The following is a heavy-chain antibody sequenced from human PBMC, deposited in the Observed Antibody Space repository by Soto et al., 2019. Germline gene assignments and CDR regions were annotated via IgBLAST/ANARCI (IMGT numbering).Heavy chain of an antibody. CDR1: GFSLSTSGVG. J-gene: IGHJ4*02. V-gene: IGHV2-5*02. Sequence: QITLKESGPTLVKPTQTLTLTCTFSGFSLSTSGVGVGWIRQPPGKALEWLALIYWDDDKRYNPSLKSRLTTAKDTPKNQVVLTMANIDPVDTATYYCALHRFGYFDYWGQGTLVTVSS. CDR2: IYWDDDK. CDR3: ALHRFGYFDY. D-gene: IGHD3-10*01.